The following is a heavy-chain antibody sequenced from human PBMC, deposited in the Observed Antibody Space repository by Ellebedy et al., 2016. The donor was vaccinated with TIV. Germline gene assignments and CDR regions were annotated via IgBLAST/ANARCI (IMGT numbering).Heavy chain of an antibody. D-gene: IGHD3-3*01. J-gene: IGHJ4*02. CDR2: IYAGGGT. Sequence: GGSLRLXCAASGFTFSSYAMSWVRQAPGKGLEWVSAIYAGGGTFYADSVKGRFTISRDNSKNTLYLQMNSLRAEDTAVYYCAKAASATSYDFWSGLRNYYFDYWGQGTLVTVSS. CDR3: AKAASATSYDFWSGLRNYYFDY. V-gene: IGHV3-23*01. CDR1: GFTFSSYA.